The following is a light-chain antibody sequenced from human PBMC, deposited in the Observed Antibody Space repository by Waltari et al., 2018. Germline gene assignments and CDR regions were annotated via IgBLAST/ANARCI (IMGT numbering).Light chain of an antibody. J-gene: IGKJ1*01. CDR2: AAS. V-gene: IGKV3D-20*02. CDR3: QNHERLPAT. Sequence: VVLTQSPAPLSLSPGERATISCRASQSVSKYLAWYQQRPGQAPRLLIYAASTRATGVPDRFSGSGFGTDFSLTISRLEPEDFAVYYCQNHERLPATFGQGTKVEIK. CDR1: QSVSKY.